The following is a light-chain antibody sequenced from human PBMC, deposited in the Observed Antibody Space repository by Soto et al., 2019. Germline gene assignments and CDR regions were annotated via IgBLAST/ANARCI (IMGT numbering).Light chain of an antibody. V-gene: IGLV2-23*01. Sequence: QSALTQPASVSGSPGQSITISCTGTSSDVGSYNLVSWYQQHPGKAPKLMIYEGSKRPSGVSNRFSGSKSGNTASLTISGRQAEDEADYYCCSYAGSSTLWVFGGGTQLTVL. CDR2: EGS. CDR3: CSYAGSSTLWV. CDR1: SSDVGSYNL. J-gene: IGLJ3*02.